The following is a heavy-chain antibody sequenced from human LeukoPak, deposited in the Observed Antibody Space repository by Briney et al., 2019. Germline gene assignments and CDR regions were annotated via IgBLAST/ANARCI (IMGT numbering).Heavy chain of an antibody. CDR1: GFTFSNYA. CDR3: AKVSTPGFCSGGTCYFAY. Sequence: GGSLRLSCAASGFTFSNYAMSWVRQAPGKGLEWVSTISGSDSSTYYADSVKGRFTISRDNSTNALYLQMTSLRADDTAVYYCAKVSTPGFCSGGTCYFAYWGQGTLVTVSS. CDR2: ISGSDSST. V-gene: IGHV3-23*01. J-gene: IGHJ4*02. D-gene: IGHD2-15*01.